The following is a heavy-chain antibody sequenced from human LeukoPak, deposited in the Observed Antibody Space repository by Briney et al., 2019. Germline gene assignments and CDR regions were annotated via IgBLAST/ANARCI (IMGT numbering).Heavy chain of an antibody. V-gene: IGHV5-51*01. D-gene: IGHD2-15*01. J-gene: IGHJ4*02. CDR1: GSSFTSYW. CDR2: IYPGDFDT. Sequence: GESLKISGQGSGSSFTSYWIGWVRQIPGKGLEWMGIIYPGDFDTSYSPSFQGEVTISADKSISTAYLQWSSLKTSDTTTEYCARRYCSGGSCYFDYWGQGTLVTVSS. CDR3: ARRYCSGGSCYFDY.